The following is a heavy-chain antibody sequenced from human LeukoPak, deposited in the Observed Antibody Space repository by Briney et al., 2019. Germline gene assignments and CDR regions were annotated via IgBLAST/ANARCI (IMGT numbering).Heavy chain of an antibody. J-gene: IGHJ4*02. CDR3: ARGRTKYYFDY. V-gene: IGHV3-48*04. CDR1: GFTFSSYS. CDR2: ISSSSSTI. D-gene: IGHD2-8*01. Sequence: PGGSLRLSCAASGFTFSSYSMNWVRQAPGKGLEWVSYISSSSSTIYYADSVKGRFTISRDNAKNSLYLQMNSLRAEDTAVYYCARGRTKYYFDYWGQGTLVTVSS.